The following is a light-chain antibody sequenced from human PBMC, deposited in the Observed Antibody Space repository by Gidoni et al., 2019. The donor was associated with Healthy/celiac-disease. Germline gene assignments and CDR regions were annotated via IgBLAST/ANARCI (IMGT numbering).Light chain of an antibody. Sequence: DIQMTQSPSSLSASVGDRVTITCRASQSISSYLNWYQQKPGKAPKLLIYAASSLQSGVPSRFSGSGSGTDFTLTISSLQPEDFATYYCQQSYSTPQWGLTFGGGTKVEIK. CDR2: AAS. CDR3: QQSYSTPQWGLT. CDR1: QSISSY. V-gene: IGKV1-39*01. J-gene: IGKJ4*01.